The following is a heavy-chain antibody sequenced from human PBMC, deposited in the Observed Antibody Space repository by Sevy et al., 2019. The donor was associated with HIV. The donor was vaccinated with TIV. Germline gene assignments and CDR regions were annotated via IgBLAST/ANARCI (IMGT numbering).Heavy chain of an antibody. V-gene: IGHV3-15*01. Sequence: GGSLRLSCAASGFTFSNTGMSWVRQAPGKGLEWVGRIKSKTGGGTTDYAAPVKGRFTISRDDSKNTLYLQINSLKTEDTAVYYCTTRYVDTPYGWGQGTLVTVSS. CDR3: TTRYVDTPYG. CDR2: IKSKTGGGTT. J-gene: IGHJ4*02. D-gene: IGHD5-18*01. CDR1: GFTFSNTG.